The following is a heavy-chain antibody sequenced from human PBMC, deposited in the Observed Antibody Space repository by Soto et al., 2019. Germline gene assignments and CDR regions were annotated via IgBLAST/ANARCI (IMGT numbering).Heavy chain of an antibody. J-gene: IGHJ4*02. CDR1: GFTFSSNA. CDR3: ARASGESYPGSRVFDS. V-gene: IGHV3-23*01. D-gene: IGHD3-10*01. CDR2: ITDTGGDT. Sequence: PGGSLRLSCAASGFTFSSNAMSWVRQAPGKGLEWVSVITDTGGDTLYADYVKGRFTISRDNSKNTLYLQMNSLRAEDTAIYYCARASGESYPGSRVFDSWGQGTRVTVSS.